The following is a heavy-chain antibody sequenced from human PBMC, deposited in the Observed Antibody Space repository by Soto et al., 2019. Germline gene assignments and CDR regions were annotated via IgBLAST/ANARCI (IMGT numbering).Heavy chain of an antibody. V-gene: IGHV4-59*01. CDR3: ARSSTQEPYYYYYYGMDV. D-gene: IGHD2-2*01. CDR2: IYYSGST. CDR1: GGSISSYY. Sequence: PSETLSLTCTVSGGSISSYYWSWIRQPPGKGLEWIGYIYYSGSTNYNPSLKSRVTISVDMSKNQFSLKLSSVTAADTAVYYCARSSTQEPYYYYYYGMDVWGQGTTVTVSS. J-gene: IGHJ6*02.